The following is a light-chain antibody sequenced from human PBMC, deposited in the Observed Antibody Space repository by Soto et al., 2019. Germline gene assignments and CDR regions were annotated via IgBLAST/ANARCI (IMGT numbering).Light chain of an antibody. Sequence: ALTQPASVSGSPGQSITISCTGTSSDVGGYRFVSWYQHHPGEAPKLIIYEVSNRPSGVSSRFSGSKSGNTASLTISGLQAEDESLYYCSSKSSGSTPMLFGGGTKVTVL. CDR1: SSDVGGYRF. V-gene: IGLV2-14*01. CDR3: SSKSSGSTPML. CDR2: EVS. J-gene: IGLJ3*02.